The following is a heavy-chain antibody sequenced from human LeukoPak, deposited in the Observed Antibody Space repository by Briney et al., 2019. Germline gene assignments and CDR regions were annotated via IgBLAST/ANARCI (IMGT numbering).Heavy chain of an antibody. D-gene: IGHD2-2*01. CDR1: GFTFCGFA. Sequence: GGSLRLSCAASGFTFCGFAMNWVRQAPGKGLEWVSFVSGDGGRTDYADSVKGRFTISRDNSKNSLYLQMNSLTAEDTAFYFCARDRMSRAPTYFHHWGQGTLVTVSA. J-gene: IGHJ1*01. CDR3: ARDRMSRAPTYFHH. CDR2: VSGDGGRT. V-gene: IGHV3-43*02.